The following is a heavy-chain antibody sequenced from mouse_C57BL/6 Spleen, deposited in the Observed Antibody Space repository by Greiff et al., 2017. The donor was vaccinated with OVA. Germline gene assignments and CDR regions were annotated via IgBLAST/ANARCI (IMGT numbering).Heavy chain of an antibody. CDR2: ISYDGSN. J-gene: IGHJ2*01. CDR3: ARDELGYFDY. D-gene: IGHD4-1*01. Sequence: EVKLEESGPGLVKPSQSLSLTCSVTGYSITSGYYWNWIRQFPGNKLEWMGYISYDGSNNYNPSLKNRISITRDTSKNQFFLKLNSVTTEDTATYYCARDELGYFDYWGQGTTLTVSS. CDR1: GYSITSGYY. V-gene: IGHV3-6*01.